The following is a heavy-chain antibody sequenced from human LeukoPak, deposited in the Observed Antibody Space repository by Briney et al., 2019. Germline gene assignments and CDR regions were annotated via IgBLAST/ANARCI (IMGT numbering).Heavy chain of an antibody. CDR3: ARGPVHDN. CDR2: IYYSGST. V-gene: IGHV4-39*01. CDR1: GGSISSSSYY. D-gene: IGHD1-1*01. Sequence: PSETLSLTCTVSGGSISSSSYYWGWIRQPPGKGLEWIGSIYYSGSTYYNPSLKSRVTISVDTSKNQFSLKLSSVTAADTAVYYCARGPVHDNWGQGTLVTVSS. J-gene: IGHJ4*02.